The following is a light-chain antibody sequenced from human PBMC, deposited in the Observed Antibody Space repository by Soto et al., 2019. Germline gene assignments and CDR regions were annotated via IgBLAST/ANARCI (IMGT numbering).Light chain of an antibody. Sequence: EIVLTQSPGTLSLSAGERATLSCKASQSVSSSYLAWYQQKPGQARRLLSYDGSNRATGIPDRFSGSGSGTDVTLTISRLEPEDFATYECQQSYRTPLTFGGGTKVDIK. CDR3: QQSYRTPLT. CDR2: DGS. CDR1: QSVSSSY. V-gene: IGKV3D-20*02. J-gene: IGKJ4*01.